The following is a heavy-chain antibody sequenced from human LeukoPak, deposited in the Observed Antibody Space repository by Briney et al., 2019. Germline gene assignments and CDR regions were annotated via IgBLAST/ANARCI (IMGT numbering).Heavy chain of an antibody. Sequence: GASVKVSCKASGYTFTSYGISWVRQAPGQGLEWMGWISAYNGNTNYAQKLQGRVTMPTDTSTSTAYMELRSLRSDDTAVYYCARGGWFGELEPDYFDYWGQGTLVTVSP. J-gene: IGHJ4*02. CDR1: GYTFTSYG. D-gene: IGHD3-10*01. V-gene: IGHV1-18*04. CDR3: ARGGWFGELEPDYFDY. CDR2: ISAYNGNT.